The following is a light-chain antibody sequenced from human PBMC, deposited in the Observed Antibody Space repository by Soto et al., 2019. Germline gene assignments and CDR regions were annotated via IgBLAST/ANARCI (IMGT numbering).Light chain of an antibody. Sequence: EIVLTQSPGTLSLSPGERATLSCRASQSVSRAYLAWYQHKPGQPPTLLLYAASSRVTGIPDRFSGSGSGTDFTLTISRLEPEDFTVYYCYQYGSSSTWTFGQVTKVEIK. CDR2: AAS. CDR3: YQYGSSSTWT. V-gene: IGKV3-20*01. CDR1: QSVSRAY. J-gene: IGKJ1*01.